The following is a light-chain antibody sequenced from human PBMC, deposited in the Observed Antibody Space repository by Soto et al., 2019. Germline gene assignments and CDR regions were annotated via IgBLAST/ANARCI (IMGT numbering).Light chain of an antibody. CDR2: EVN. CDR3: SSYAGSNNFV. Sequence: QSALTQPPSASGSPGQSVTISCTGTSSDVGGYNYVSWYQQHPGKAPKLMIYEVNKRPSGVPDRFSGSKSGNTASLTVSGLQVEDETDYYCSSYAGSNNFVFGGGTKLTVL. CDR1: SSDVGGYNY. V-gene: IGLV2-8*01. J-gene: IGLJ2*01.